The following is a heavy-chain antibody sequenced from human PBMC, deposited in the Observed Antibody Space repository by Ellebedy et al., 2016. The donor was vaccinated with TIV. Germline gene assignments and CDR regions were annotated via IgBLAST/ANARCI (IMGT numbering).Heavy chain of an antibody. V-gene: IGHV3-21*01. J-gene: IGHJ5*02. Sequence: GESLKISCVASGFSFRSYWMSWVRQAPGKGLEWVSSISGGGGYIYYADSVKGRFTISRDNARNSLYLQMNSRTAEDTALYYCARTGGVPAAMGNWFDRWGQGTLVTVSS. CDR2: ISGGGGYI. D-gene: IGHD2-2*01. CDR3: ARTGGVPAAMGNWFDR. CDR1: GFSFRSYW.